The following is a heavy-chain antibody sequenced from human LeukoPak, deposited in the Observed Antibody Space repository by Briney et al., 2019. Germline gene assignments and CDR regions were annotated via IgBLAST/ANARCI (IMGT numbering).Heavy chain of an antibody. D-gene: IGHD1-26*01. Sequence: GGSLRLSCAVSGFTFTTYAMSWVRQAPGKGLEWISAISNSGGSTYYADSVRGRFTISRDTSKNTLYLQMNSLRAEDTAMYYCVREDLGVDYWGQGTLVTVSS. CDR1: GFTFTTYA. CDR2: ISNSGGST. V-gene: IGHV3-23*01. J-gene: IGHJ4*02. CDR3: VREDLGVDY.